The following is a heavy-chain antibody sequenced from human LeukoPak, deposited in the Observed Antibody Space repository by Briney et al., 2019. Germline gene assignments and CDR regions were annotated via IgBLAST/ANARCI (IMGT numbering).Heavy chain of an antibody. V-gene: IGHV1-2*02. D-gene: IGHD2-2*02. CDR2: INPNSGGT. J-gene: IGHJ3*02. Sequence: ASVKVSCKASGYTFTGYYMHWVRQAPGQGLEWMGWINPNSGGTNYAQKFQGRVTMTRDTSISTAYMELSRLRSDDTAVYYCARVPGDIVVVPAAIRAFDIWGQGTMVTVSS. CDR3: ARVPGDIVVVPAAIRAFDI. CDR1: GYTFTGYY.